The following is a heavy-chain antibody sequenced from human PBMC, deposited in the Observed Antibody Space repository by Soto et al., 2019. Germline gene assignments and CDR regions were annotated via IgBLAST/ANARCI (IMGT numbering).Heavy chain of an antibody. CDR3: ARHAAVAAHVAFDY. V-gene: IGHV4-59*08. CDR1: GGSINTYY. J-gene: IGHJ4*02. Sequence: SETLSLTCTVSGGSINTYYWSWIRQPPGKGLEWIGCIYYSGSTNYNPSLKSRVTILVDTSKNQFSLKLRSVTAADTAVYYCARHAAVAAHVAFDYWGQGTLVTVSS. CDR2: IYYSGST. D-gene: IGHD6-19*01.